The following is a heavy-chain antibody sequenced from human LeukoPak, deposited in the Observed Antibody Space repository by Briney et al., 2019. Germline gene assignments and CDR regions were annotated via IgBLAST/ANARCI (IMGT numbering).Heavy chain of an antibody. CDR2: IYYSGST. CDR3: ATIRSAYDYYYYYMDV. Sequence: PSQTLSLTCAVSGGSISSGGYSWSWIRQPPGKGLKWIGHIYYSGSTNYNPSLKSRVTISVDTSKNQFSLKLSSVTAADTAIYYCATIRSAYDYYYYYMDVWGKGTTVTVSS. J-gene: IGHJ6*03. CDR1: GGSISSGGYS. D-gene: IGHD3-3*01. V-gene: IGHV4-30-4*07.